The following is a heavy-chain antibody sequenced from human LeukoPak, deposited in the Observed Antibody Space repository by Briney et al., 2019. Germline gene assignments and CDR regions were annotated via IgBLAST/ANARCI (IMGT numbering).Heavy chain of an antibody. V-gene: IGHV1-24*01. CDR3: ARDGRGWLQYKGTFDY. Sequence: ASVKVSCKVSGYTLTELSMHWVRQAPGKGLEWMGGFDPEDGETIYAQKFQGRVTMTEDTSTDTAYMELSSLRSEDTAVYYCARDGRGWLQYKGTFDYWGQGTLVTVSS. J-gene: IGHJ4*02. D-gene: IGHD5-24*01. CDR1: GYTLTELS. CDR2: FDPEDGET.